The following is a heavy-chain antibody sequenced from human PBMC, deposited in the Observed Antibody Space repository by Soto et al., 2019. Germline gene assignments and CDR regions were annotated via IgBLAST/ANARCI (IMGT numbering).Heavy chain of an antibody. CDR1: GGSISSYY. D-gene: IGHD6-13*01. CDR2: IYYSGST. Sequence: SETLSLTCTVSGGSISSYYWSWIRQPPGKGLEWIGYIYYSGSTNYNPSLKSRVTISVDTSKNQFSLKLSSVTAADTAVYYCARVVGSSRPVWYYYYYMDVWGKGTTVTVSS. J-gene: IGHJ6*03. CDR3: ARVVGSSRPVWYYYYYMDV. V-gene: IGHV4-59*01.